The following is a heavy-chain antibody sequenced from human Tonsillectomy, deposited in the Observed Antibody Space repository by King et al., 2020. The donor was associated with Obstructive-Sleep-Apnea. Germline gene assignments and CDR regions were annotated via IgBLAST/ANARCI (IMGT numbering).Heavy chain of an antibody. CDR2: IYYSGST. Sequence: VQLQESGPRLVKPSETLFLTCSVSGGSMSTYYWSWIRLPPGKGLEWIGYIYYSGSTNYNPSFMSRVTMSVDTSKNQFSLKLSSVTTADTAVYYCARTTYYYDRSGYYVFDYWGQGTLVTVSS. V-gene: IGHV4-59*13. CDR1: GGSMSTYY. J-gene: IGHJ4*02. D-gene: IGHD3-22*01. CDR3: ARTTYYYDRSGYYVFDY.